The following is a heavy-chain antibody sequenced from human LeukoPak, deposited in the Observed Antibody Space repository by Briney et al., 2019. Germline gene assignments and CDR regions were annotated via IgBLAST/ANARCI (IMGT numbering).Heavy chain of an antibody. CDR2: ISSNGGST. V-gene: IGHV3-64D*06. D-gene: IGHD3-10*01. CDR1: GFTFSSHA. J-gene: IGHJ6*04. CDR3: VKDRTMVRGVMLYYYYGMDV. Sequence: GGSLRLSCSASGFTFSSHAMHWVRQAPGKGLEYVSAISSNGGSTYYADSVKGRFTISRDNSKNTLYLQMSSLRAEDTAVYYCVKDRTMVRGVMLYYYYGMDVWGKGTTVTVSS.